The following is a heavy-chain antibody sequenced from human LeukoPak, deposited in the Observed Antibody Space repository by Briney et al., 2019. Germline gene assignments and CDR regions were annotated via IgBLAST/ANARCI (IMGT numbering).Heavy chain of an antibody. J-gene: IGHJ4*02. CDR1: GFTFSSYA. CDR2: ISTSSSYI. D-gene: IGHD4/OR15-4a*01. V-gene: IGHV3-21*04. CDR3: ARRAGAYSHPYDY. Sequence: GGSLRLSCAASGFTFSSYAMSWVRQAPGKGLEWVSSISTSSSYIYYADSVKGRFTISRDNAKNSLYLQMNSLRAEDTAVYYCARRAGAYSHPYDYWGQGTLVTVSS.